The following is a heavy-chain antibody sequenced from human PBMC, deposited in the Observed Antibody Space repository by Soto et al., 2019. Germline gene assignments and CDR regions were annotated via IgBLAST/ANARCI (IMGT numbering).Heavy chain of an antibody. V-gene: IGHV3-23*01. J-gene: IGHJ4*02. CDR2: ISGSGGST. D-gene: IGHD3-10*01. Sequence: GGSLRLSCAASGFTFSSYAMSWVRQAPGKGLEWVSAISGSGGSTYYADSVKGRFTISRANSKNTLYLQMNSLRAEDTAVYYCAKDPGSYVDYYFDYWGQGTLVTVSS. CDR1: GFTFSSYA. CDR3: AKDPGSYVDYYFDY.